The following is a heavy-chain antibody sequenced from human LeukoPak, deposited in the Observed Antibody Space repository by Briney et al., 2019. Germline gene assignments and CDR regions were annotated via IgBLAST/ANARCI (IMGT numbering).Heavy chain of an antibody. CDR3: ARDPPVTTDYAMDV. CDR2: IYTGTTT. D-gene: IGHD4-17*01. CDR1: GFTFSNYA. Sequence: GGSLRLSCAASGFTFSNYAMSWVRQAPGEGLEWVSVIYTGTTTYYADSVRGRFTISRDDSKNTVYLQMNSLRVEDTAVYYCARDPPVTTDYAMDVWGQGTTVTVSS. J-gene: IGHJ6*02. V-gene: IGHV3-66*01.